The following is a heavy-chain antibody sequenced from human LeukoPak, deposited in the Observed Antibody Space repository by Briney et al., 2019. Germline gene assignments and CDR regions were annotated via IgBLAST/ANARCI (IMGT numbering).Heavy chain of an antibody. Sequence: SGPTLVNPTQTLTLTCTFSGFSLSTSGVGVDWFRQPPGGALEWLALVYWNDDKYYSPSLRSRLTIAKDTSKNQVVLTMTNMDPVDTATFYCARRRSPSSGDWFDPWGQGTPVTVSS. D-gene: IGHD6-25*01. J-gene: IGHJ5*02. V-gene: IGHV2-5*01. CDR2: VYWNDDK. CDR1: GFSLSTSGVG. CDR3: ARRRSPSSGDWFDP.